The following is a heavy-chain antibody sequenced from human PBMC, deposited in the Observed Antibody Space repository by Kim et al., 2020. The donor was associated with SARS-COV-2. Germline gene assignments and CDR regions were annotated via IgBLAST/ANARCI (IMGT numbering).Heavy chain of an antibody. D-gene: IGHD3-22*01. CDR1: GGTFSSYA. Sequence: SVKVSCKASGGTFSSYAISWVRQAPGQGLEWMGGIIPIFGTANYAQKFQGRVTITADESTSTAYMELSSLRSEDTAVYYCARDQHYYDSSGYSARVERADDYYYYYGMDVWGQGTTVTVSS. CDR2: IIPIFGTA. V-gene: IGHV1-69*13. J-gene: IGHJ6*02. CDR3: ARDQHYYDSSGYSARVERADDYYYYYGMDV.